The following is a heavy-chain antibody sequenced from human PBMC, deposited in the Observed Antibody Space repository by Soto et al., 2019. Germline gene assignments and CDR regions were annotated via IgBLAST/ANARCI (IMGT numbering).Heavy chain of an antibody. CDR1: GYSFTDYH. D-gene: IGHD2-8*01. J-gene: IGHJ6*02. V-gene: IGHV1-2*04. Sequence: SVKVSCKASGYSFTDYHIHWVRQAPGQGLEWLGRINPKSGGTSTAQKFQGWVTMTRDRSISTVYMELTRLRSDDTAVYFCARGHSTDCSNGVCSFFYNHEMDVWGQGTTVTVSS. CDR2: INPKSGGT. CDR3: ARGHSTDCSNGVCSFFYNHEMDV.